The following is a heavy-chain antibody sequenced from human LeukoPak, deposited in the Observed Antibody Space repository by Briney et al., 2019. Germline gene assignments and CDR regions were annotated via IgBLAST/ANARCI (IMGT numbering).Heavy chain of an antibody. CDR2: ISYDGSNK. Sequence: PGGSLRLSCAASGFTFSSYGMHWVRQAPGKGLEWVAVISYDGSNKYYADSVKGRFTIPRDNSKNTLYLQMNSLRAEDTAVYYCAKAGVEVSGFDYWGQGTLVTVSS. D-gene: IGHD5-24*01. V-gene: IGHV3-30*18. CDR1: GFTFSSYG. J-gene: IGHJ4*02. CDR3: AKAGVEVSGFDY.